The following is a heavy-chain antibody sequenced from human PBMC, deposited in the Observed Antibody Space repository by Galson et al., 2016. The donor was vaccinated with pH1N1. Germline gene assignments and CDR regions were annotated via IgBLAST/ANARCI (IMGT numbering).Heavy chain of an antibody. CDR3: ARGSGSPDSYYYYGMDV. J-gene: IGHJ6*02. CDR1: GYSFTNSW. D-gene: IGHD3-10*01. V-gene: IGHV5-51*01. CDR2: IYPSDSDT. Sequence: GAEVKKPGKSLKISCKGSGYSFTNSWIGWVRQMPGKGLEWMGIIYPSDSDTRYSPSFQGQVTISADKSISTAYLQWSSLKASDTAIYYCARGSGSPDSYYYYGMDVWGQGTTVTVSS.